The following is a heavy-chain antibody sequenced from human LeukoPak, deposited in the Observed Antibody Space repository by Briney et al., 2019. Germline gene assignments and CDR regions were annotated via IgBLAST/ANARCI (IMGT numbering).Heavy chain of an antibody. Sequence: SETLSLTCTVSGYSISSGYYWGWIRQPPGKGLEWIGSIYHSGSTYYNPSLKSRVTISVDTSKNQFSLKLSSVTAADNALYYWAREGDGYNGYWGQGTLVTVSS. CDR1: GYSISSGYY. J-gene: IGHJ4*02. CDR2: IYHSGST. D-gene: IGHD5-24*01. V-gene: IGHV4-38-2*02. CDR3: AREGDGYNGY.